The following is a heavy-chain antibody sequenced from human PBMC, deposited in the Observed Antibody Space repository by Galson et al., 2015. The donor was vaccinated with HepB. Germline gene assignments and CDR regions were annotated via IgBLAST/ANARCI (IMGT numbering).Heavy chain of an antibody. V-gene: IGHV1-2*06. Sequence: SVKVSCKASGFTFTGYDMHWVRQAPGQGLEWMGRINTNSGGTNYAQKFQGRVTMTRDTSISTAYMELSRLRADDTAVYYCATSKLYCSSTSGYGLGGFDIWGQGTMVTVSS. D-gene: IGHD2-2*01. CDR2: INTNSGGT. CDR3: ATSKLYCSSTSGYGLGGFDI. CDR1: GFTFTGYD. J-gene: IGHJ3*02.